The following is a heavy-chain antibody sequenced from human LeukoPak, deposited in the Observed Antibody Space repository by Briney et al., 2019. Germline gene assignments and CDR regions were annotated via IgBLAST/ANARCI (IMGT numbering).Heavy chain of an antibody. CDR2: IYPGDSDT. Sequence: ELMGIIYPGDSDTNYSPSFQGQVTISADKSTSTAYLQWSSLQASDTAMYYCARYYFWTGSYFFDYWGQGTLVTASS. J-gene: IGHJ4*02. CDR3: ARYYFWTGSYFFDY. D-gene: IGHD3/OR15-3a*01. V-gene: IGHV5-51*01.